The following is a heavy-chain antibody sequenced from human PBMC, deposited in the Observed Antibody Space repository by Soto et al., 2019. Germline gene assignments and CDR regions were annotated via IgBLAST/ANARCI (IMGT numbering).Heavy chain of an antibody. J-gene: IGHJ5*02. CDR2: INPDNGNT. V-gene: IGHV1-3*01. CDR3: ARGIATGQLDP. CDR1: GYTFTRYT. D-gene: IGHD2-15*01. Sequence: ASVKVSCKASGYTFTRYTMNWVRQAPGQRLEWMGWINPDNGNTKSSQKFQDRVIVTRDTSASTAYMDLSSLRSEDTAVYYCARGIATGQLDPWGQGTLVTVSS.